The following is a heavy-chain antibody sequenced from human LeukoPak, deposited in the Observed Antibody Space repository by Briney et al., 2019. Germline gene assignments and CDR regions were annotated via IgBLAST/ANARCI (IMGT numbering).Heavy chain of an antibody. CDR3: AKAWGYYASGTYYNRIPDP. Sequence: GRSLRLSCAASGFTFSSYGMHWVRQAPGKGLEWVAVISYDGNVKYYADSVKGRFTISRDNSKDTLYLQMNGLSAEDTAMYYCAKAWGYYASGTYYNRIPDPWGQGTLVTVSS. CDR2: ISYDGNVK. CDR1: GFTFSSYG. J-gene: IGHJ5*02. D-gene: IGHD3-10*01. V-gene: IGHV3-30*18.